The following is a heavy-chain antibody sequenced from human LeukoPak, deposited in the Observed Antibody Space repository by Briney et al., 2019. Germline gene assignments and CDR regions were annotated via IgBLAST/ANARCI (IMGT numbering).Heavy chain of an antibody. Sequence: GGSLRLSCAASGFTFSSYSMNWVRQAPGKGLEWVSSISSSSSYIYYADSVKGRFTISRDNAKNSLYLQMNSLRAEDTAVYYCAKMDIDGAFDIWGQGTMVTVSS. CDR2: ISSSSSYI. CDR3: AKMDIDGAFDI. J-gene: IGHJ3*02. CDR1: GFTFSSYS. D-gene: IGHD5-24*01. V-gene: IGHV3-21*04.